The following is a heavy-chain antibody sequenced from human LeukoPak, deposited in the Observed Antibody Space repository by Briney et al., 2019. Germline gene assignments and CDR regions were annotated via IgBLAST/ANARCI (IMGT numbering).Heavy chain of an antibody. CDR1: GFTFSSYA. CDR3: AKDQDSSGWYAVFSNWFDP. J-gene: IGHJ5*02. V-gene: IGHV3-23*01. CDR2: ISGSGGST. D-gene: IGHD6-19*01. Sequence: GGSLRLSCAASGFTFSSYAMSWVRQAPGKGLEWVSAISGSGGSTYYADSVKGRFTISRDNSKNTLYLQMNSLRAEDTAVYYCAKDQDSSGWYAVFSNWFDPWGQGTLVTVSS.